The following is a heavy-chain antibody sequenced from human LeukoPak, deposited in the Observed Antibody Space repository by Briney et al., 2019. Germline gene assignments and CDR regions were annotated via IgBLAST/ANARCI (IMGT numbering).Heavy chain of an antibody. CDR3: ARDGGFRLNWFDP. V-gene: IGHV4-31*03. J-gene: IGHJ5*02. CDR2: IYDSEST. D-gene: IGHD3-16*01. CDR1: GGSISSGGYY. Sequence: SETLSLTCTVSGGSISSGGYYWSWIRQHPGKGLEWIGYIYDSESTSFNPSLKSRVAISVDTSRNQFSLTLSSVTAADTAVYYCARDGGFRLNWFDPWGQGTLVTVSS.